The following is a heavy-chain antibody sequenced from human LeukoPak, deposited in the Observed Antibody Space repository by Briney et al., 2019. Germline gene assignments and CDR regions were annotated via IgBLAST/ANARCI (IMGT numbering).Heavy chain of an antibody. CDR3: TRVLRAYGSGSPSN. J-gene: IGHJ4*02. CDR2: IYSGGST. V-gene: IGHV3-53*03. Sequence: GGSLRLSCAASGFTVSSNYMSWVRQAPGKGLEWVSIIYSGGSTFYADSVKGRFTISRDNSKNTLYLQMNSLRAEDTAVYYCTRVLRAYGSGSPSNWGQGTLVTVSS. CDR1: GFTVSSNY. D-gene: IGHD3-10*01.